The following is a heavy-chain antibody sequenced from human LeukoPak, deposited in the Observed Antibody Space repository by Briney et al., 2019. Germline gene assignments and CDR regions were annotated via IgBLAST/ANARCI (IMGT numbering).Heavy chain of an antibody. D-gene: IGHD4-23*01. Sequence: SETLSLTCTVSGGSISSYYWGWIRQPPGKGLEWIVSIYYSGSTYYNQSLKSRVTISIDTSKNQFSLKLTSVTAADTAVYYCAIGGAPSGRFFDYWGQGTLVTVSS. CDR3: AIGGAPSGRFFDY. J-gene: IGHJ4*02. V-gene: IGHV4-39*01. CDR2: IYYSGST. CDR1: GGSISSYY.